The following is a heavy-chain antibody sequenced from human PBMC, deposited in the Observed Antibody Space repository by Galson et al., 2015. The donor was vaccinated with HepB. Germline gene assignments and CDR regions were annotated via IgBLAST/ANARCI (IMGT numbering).Heavy chain of an antibody. D-gene: IGHD2-15*01. CDR1: GFTFSSYA. CDR2: ISGSGGST. CDR3: ARGGPRYCSGGTCPGALEI. Sequence: SLRLSCAASGFTFSSYAMSWVRQAPGKGLEWVSAISGSGGSTYYADSVKGRFTISRDNSKNTLYLQMNSLRVEDTAVYYCARGGPRYCSGGTCPGALEIWGQGTMVTVSS. J-gene: IGHJ3*02. V-gene: IGHV3-23*01.